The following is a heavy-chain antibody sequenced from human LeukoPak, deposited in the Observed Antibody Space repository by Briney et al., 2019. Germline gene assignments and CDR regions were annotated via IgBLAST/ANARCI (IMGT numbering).Heavy chain of an antibody. Sequence: SETLSLTCTVSGGSISSSSYYWGWIRQPPGKGLEWIGSIYYSGSTYYSPSLKSRVTISVDTSKNQFSLKLSSVTAADTAVYYCARRRLQPYYFDYWGQGTLVTVSS. CDR1: GGSISSSSYY. J-gene: IGHJ4*02. CDR3: ARRRLQPYYFDY. CDR2: IYYSGST. D-gene: IGHD4-11*01. V-gene: IGHV4-39*01.